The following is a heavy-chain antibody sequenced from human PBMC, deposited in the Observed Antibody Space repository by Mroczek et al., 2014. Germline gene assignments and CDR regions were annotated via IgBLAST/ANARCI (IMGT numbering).Heavy chain of an antibody. CDR1: GGSISSSSYY. V-gene: IGHV4-39*01. CDR3: ARGQFTMVHNYFDY. D-gene: IGHD3-10*01. CDR2: IYYSGST. Sequence: QVQLQESGPGLVKPSETLSLTCTVSGGSISSSSYYWGWIRQPPGKGLEWIGSIYYSGSTYYNPSLKSRVTISVDTSKNQFSLKLSSVTAADTAVYYCARGQFTMVHNYFDYWGQGTLVTVSS. J-gene: IGHJ4*02.